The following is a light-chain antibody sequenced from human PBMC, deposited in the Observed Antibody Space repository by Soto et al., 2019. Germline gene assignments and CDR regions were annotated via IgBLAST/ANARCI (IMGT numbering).Light chain of an antibody. CDR2: DAS. J-gene: IGKJ2*01. CDR1: QSISTW. CDR3: QQYNSYLYT. V-gene: IGKV1-5*01. Sequence: DIQMTQSRSTLSASVGDRVTITCRASQSISTWLAWYHQKPGKAPKLLIYDASSLESGVPSRFSGSGSGTEFTLTISSLQPDDFATYYCQQYNSYLYTFGQGTKVDIK.